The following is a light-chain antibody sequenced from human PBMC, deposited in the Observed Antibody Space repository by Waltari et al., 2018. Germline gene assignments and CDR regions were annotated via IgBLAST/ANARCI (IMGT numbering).Light chain of an antibody. J-gene: IGKJ3*01. CDR3: MQSLQTPLFT. CDR1: QSLLHSNGYNY. CDR2: LGS. Sequence: DIVMTKSPLSLPVTPGEPASISCRSSQSLLHSNGYNYLDWYLQKPGQSPQLLIYLGSNRASGVPDRFSGSGSGTDFTLTISRVEAEDVGFYYCMQSLQTPLFTFGPGTKVDIK. V-gene: IGKV2-28*01.